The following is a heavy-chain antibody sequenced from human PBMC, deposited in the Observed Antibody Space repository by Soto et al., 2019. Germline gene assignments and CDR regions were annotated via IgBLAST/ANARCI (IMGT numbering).Heavy chain of an antibody. CDR1: GFTFSSYA. J-gene: IGHJ5*02. Sequence: HPGGSLRLSCAASGFTFSSYAMSWVRQAPGKGLEWVSAISGSGGSTYYADSVKGRFTISRDNSKNTLYLQMNSLRSEDTAVYYCARALGLYNWNDPWGQGALVTVSS. CDR3: ARALGLYNWNDP. CDR2: ISGSGGST. V-gene: IGHV3-23*01.